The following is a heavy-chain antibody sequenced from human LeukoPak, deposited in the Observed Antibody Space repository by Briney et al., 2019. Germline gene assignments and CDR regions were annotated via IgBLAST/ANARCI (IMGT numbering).Heavy chain of an antibody. CDR3: ARSGVDCSSTSCFDWFDP. D-gene: IGHD2-2*01. CDR2: IYHSGST. Sequence: PSETLSLTCTVSGGSISSYYWSWIRQPPGKGLEWIGSIYHSGSTYYNPSLKSRVTISVDTSKNQFSLKLSSVTAADTAVYYCARSGVDCSSTSCFDWFDPWGQGTLVTVSS. CDR1: GGSISSYY. J-gene: IGHJ5*02. V-gene: IGHV4-59*08.